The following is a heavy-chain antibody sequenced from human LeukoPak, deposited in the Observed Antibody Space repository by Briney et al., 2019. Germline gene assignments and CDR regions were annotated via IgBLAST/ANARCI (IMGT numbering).Heavy chain of an antibody. Sequence: PGRSLRLSCAASGFTFSTYAMHWVRQAPGKGLEWVAVISYDGSNKYYADSVKGRFTVSRDNAKNTLYLQMNSLRTEDTAVYYCAKTVSNGWYVFDYWGQGTLVTVSS. CDR3: AKTVSNGWYVFDY. V-gene: IGHV3-30-3*02. CDR1: GFTFSTYA. D-gene: IGHD6-19*01. CDR2: ISYDGSNK. J-gene: IGHJ4*02.